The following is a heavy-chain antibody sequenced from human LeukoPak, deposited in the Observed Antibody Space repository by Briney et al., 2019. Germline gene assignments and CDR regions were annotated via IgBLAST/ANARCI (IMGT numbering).Heavy chain of an antibody. J-gene: IGHJ5*02. Sequence: PSETLSLTCTVSGGSISSSNFYWGWIRQPPGKGLEWIGSIYYGGSTYYNPSLKSRVTISVVTSKNQFSLKVNSVTAADTAVYYCVRTQMVVRVNWFDPWGQGTLVTVSS. CDR2: IYYGGST. D-gene: IGHD2/OR15-2a*01. CDR3: VRTQMVVRVNWFDP. V-gene: IGHV4-39*01. CDR1: GGSISSSNFY.